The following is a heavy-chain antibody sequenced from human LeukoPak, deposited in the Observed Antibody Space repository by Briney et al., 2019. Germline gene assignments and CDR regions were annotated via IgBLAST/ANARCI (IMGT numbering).Heavy chain of an antibody. CDR2: IYTSGST. V-gene: IGHV4-61*02. CDR3: ARDSVFWSGYYTLGYYYCGMDV. Sequence: SETLSLTCTVSGGSLSSGSYYWSWIRQPAGKGLEWIGRIYTSGSTNYNPSLKSRVTISVDTSKNQFSLKLSSVTAADTAVYYCARDSVFWSGYYTLGYYYCGMDVWGQGTTVTVSS. J-gene: IGHJ6*02. D-gene: IGHD3-3*01. CDR1: GGSLSSGSYY.